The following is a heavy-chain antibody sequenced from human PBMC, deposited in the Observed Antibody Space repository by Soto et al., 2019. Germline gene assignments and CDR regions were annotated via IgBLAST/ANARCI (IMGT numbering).Heavy chain of an antibody. D-gene: IGHD1-20*01. V-gene: IGHV1-69*13. CDR1: GGTFSSYA. Sequence: GASVKVSCKASGGTFSSYAISWVRQAPGQGLEWMGGIIPIFGTANYAQKFQGRVTITADESTSTAYMEMSSLRSEDTAVFYCARGVTGTTALLNWFDPWGQGTLVTVSS. CDR2: IIPIFGTA. CDR3: ARGVTGTTALLNWFDP. J-gene: IGHJ5*02.